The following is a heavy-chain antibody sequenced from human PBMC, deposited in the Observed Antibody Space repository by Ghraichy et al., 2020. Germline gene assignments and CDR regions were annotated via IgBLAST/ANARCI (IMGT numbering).Heavy chain of an antibody. CDR2: INAGNGNT. CDR1: GYTFTSYA. V-gene: IGHV1-3*01. CDR3: ARETGDYYYYGMDV. J-gene: IGHJ6*02. Sequence: KVSCKASGYTFTSYAMHWVRQAPGQRLEWMGWINAGNGNTKYSQKFQGRVTITRDTSASTAYMELSSLRSEDTAVYYCARETGDYYYYGMDVWGQGTTVTVSS.